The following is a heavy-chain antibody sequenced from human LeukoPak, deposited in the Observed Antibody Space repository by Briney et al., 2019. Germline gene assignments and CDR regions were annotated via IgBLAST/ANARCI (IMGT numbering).Heavy chain of an antibody. Sequence: PGGSLRLSCAASGFTFSSYGMHWARQAPGKGLEWVAFIRYDGSNKYYADSVKGRFTISRDNSKNTLYLQMNSLRAEDTAVYYCAKTLKGSTSYYYYYYMDVWGKGTTVTVSS. CDR3: AKTLKGSTSYYYYYYMDV. V-gene: IGHV3-30*02. D-gene: IGHD2-2*01. CDR2: IRYDGSNK. CDR1: GFTFSSYG. J-gene: IGHJ6*03.